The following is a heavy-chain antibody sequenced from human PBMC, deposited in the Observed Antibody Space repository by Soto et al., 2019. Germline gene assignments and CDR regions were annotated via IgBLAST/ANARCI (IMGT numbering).Heavy chain of an antibody. CDR2: INPNGGVT. J-gene: IGHJ6*03. CDR3: ARESGGATATLDYYYFYMDV. D-gene: IGHD5-12*01. CDR1: GDSFNDYY. Sequence: QVQLVQSGAEVRKPGASVTVSCRSSGDSFNDYYIHWVRQAPGQGCEWMGWINPNGGVTKYAQKCQGWVSMTRYTSIRTVYMQLRRLRSDDTAFYYCARESGGATATLDYYYFYMDVWGTGTTVTVSS. V-gene: IGHV1-2*04.